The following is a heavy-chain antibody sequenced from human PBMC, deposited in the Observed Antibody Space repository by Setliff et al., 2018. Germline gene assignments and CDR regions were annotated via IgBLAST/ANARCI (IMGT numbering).Heavy chain of an antibody. D-gene: IGHD1-26*01. CDR3: ARDGRLFDF. J-gene: IGHJ4*02. Sequence: GESLKISCKGSGYSFSNFWIGWVRQMPGKGLEWMGIIYPGDSHTRYSPSFQGQVTMSADKSISTAYMELTSLKSEDTAVYYCARDGRLFDFWGQGTLVTVSS. CDR2: IYPGDSHT. CDR1: GYSFSNFW. V-gene: IGHV5-51*01.